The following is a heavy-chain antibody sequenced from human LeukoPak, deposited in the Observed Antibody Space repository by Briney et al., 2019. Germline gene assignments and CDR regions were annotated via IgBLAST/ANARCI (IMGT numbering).Heavy chain of an antibody. Sequence: NPSETLSLTCAVYGGSFSGYYWSWIRQPPGKGLEWIGEINHSGSTNYNPSLKSRVTISVDTSKNQFSLKLSSVTAADTAVYYCARERGRDGYNWVFDYWGQGTLVTVSS. D-gene: IGHD5-24*01. V-gene: IGHV4-34*01. CDR3: ARERGRDGYNWVFDY. J-gene: IGHJ4*02. CDR2: INHSGST. CDR1: GGSFSGYY.